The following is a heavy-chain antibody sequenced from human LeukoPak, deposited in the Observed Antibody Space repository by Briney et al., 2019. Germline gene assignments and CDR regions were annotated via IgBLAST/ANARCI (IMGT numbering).Heavy chain of an antibody. V-gene: IGHV3-23*01. D-gene: IGHD2-2*01. CDR1: GFSFDDYA. Sequence: GGSLRLSCAASGFSFDDYAMNWVRQAPGKGLEWVSTISGSGDSTYYADSVKGRFTISRDNSKNTLYVQMNSLRAEDTALYYCAKEYPHFDYWGQGTLVTVSS. J-gene: IGHJ4*02. CDR3: AKEYPHFDY. CDR2: ISGSGDST.